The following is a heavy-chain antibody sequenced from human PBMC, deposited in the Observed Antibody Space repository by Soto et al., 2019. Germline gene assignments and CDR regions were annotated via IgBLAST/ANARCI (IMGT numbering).Heavy chain of an antibody. CDR2: IYPGDSDT. CDR1: GYSFTSYW. D-gene: IGHD2-15*01. CDR3: ARRDCSGGSCYRGVWLDS. J-gene: IGHJ5*01. V-gene: IGHV5-51*01. Sequence: PGESLKISCKASGYSFTSYWIGWVRQMPGKGLEWMGSIYPGDSDTRYSPSFQGQVTISDDKSISTAYLQWSSLKASDTATYYCARRDCSGGSCYRGVWLDSWGQGTLVTVYS.